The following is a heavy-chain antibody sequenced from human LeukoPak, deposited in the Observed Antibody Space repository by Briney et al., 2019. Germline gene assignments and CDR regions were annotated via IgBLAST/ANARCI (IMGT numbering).Heavy chain of an antibody. J-gene: IGHJ4*02. CDR3: ARCYDFWTGYFDY. D-gene: IGHD3-3*01. V-gene: IGHV1-18*01. Sequence: GASVKVSCKTSGYAFSSFAIAWVRQAPGQGLEWMGWISTYTNTNAAQKFQGRVTMTTDTSTSTAYMELTSLRSDDTAVYYCARCYDFWTGYFDYWGQGTRVTVFS. CDR2: ISTYTNT. CDR1: GYAFSSFA.